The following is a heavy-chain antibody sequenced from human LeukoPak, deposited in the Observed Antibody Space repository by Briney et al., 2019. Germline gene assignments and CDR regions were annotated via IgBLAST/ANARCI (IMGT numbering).Heavy chain of an antibody. CDR2: VSSSSTYI. CDR3: ARGGSTPRNFDY. CDR1: GFTFSNYS. V-gene: IGHV3-21*01. J-gene: IGHJ4*02. D-gene: IGHD5-12*01. Sequence: GGSLRLSCAASGFTFSNYSMNWVRQAPGKGLEWVSSVSSSSTYIYYADSVKGRFTISRDNAKNSLSLRMNSLRAEDTAVYYCARGGSTPRNFDYWGQGTLVTASS.